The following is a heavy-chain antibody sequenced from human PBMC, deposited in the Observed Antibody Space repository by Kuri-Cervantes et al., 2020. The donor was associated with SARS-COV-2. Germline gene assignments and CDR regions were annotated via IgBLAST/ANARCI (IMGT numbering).Heavy chain of an antibody. CDR3: ASLTWIELWFRNGYFDY. CDR2: LDTSGTT. Sequence: SCAVSGVSVSHGTYSWSWIRQPAGKGLEWIGHLDTSGTTTYNPSLKSRVTISLDTSKNHVSLRLTSATAADTAVYYCASLTWIELWFRNGYFDYWGQGTLVTVSS. V-gene: IGHV4-61*09. D-gene: IGHD5-18*01. J-gene: IGHJ4*02. CDR1: GVSVSHGTYS.